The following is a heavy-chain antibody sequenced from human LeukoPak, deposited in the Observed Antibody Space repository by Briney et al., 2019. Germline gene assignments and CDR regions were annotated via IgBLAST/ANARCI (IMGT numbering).Heavy chain of an antibody. V-gene: IGHV3-20*04. D-gene: IGHD3-22*01. Sequence: PRVSLRLSCAASGFTFDDYGMICVRQAPGKGLECGSGINRNGGSRGYAESVKGRFTISRDNVKTTLYLQMNSLRAEDTALYYCGRGEPYDSSGYYDYWGQGTLVTVSS. CDR1: GFTFDDYG. CDR2: INRNGGSR. CDR3: GRGEPYDSSGYYDY. J-gene: IGHJ4*02.